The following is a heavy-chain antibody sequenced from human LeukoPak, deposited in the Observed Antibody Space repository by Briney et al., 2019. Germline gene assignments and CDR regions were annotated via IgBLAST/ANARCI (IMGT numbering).Heavy chain of an antibody. CDR1: GYKFIDYY. Sequence: ASVKVSCKASGYKFIDYYIQWVRQAPGQGLEWMGWISAYNGRTEYAQKFQDRVTMTIDTSTTTGYMELRSLRSDDTAVYFCGRWSPDPNDSWGQGTLVTVSS. CDR3: GRWSPDPNDS. CDR2: ISAYNGRT. V-gene: IGHV1-18*04. D-gene: IGHD3-3*01. J-gene: IGHJ4*02.